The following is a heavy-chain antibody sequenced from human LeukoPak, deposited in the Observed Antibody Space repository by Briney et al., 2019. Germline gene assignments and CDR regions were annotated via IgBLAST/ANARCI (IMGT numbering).Heavy chain of an antibody. CDR2: IHYSGST. D-gene: IGHD2-15*01. CDR1: GGSISSSYY. V-gene: IGHV4-39*07. CDR3: ARDGSGGSLNWFDP. J-gene: IGHJ5*02. Sequence: SETLSLTCTVSGGSISSSYYWGWIRQPQGKGLEWIASIHYSGSTDYNPSLKSRVTISVDTSKNQFSLKLSSVTAADTAVYYCARDGSGGSLNWFDPWGQGTLVTVSS.